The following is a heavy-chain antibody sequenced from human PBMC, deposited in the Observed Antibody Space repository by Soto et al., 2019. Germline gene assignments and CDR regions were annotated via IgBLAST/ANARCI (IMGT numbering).Heavy chain of an antibody. CDR2: IDWDDDK. Sequence: GSCPTLVNPTQTLPLACTLSGFSLSPSGICLSWIRQPPGKALEGLARIDWDDDKYYSTSLKTRLTISKDTSKNQVVLTMTNMDPVDTATYYCARSANILDYHYYYMDVWGKGTTVTVSS. CDR3: ARSANILDYHYYYMDV. CDR1: GFSLSPSGIC. V-gene: IGHV2-70*11. J-gene: IGHJ6*03.